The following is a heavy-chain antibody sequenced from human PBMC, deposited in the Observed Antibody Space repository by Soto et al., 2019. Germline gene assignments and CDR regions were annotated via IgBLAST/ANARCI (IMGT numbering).Heavy chain of an antibody. Sequence: SETLSLTCAVYGGSFSGYYWSWIRQPPGKGLEWIGEINHSGSTNYNPSLKSRVTISVDTSKNQFSLKLSSVTAADTAVYYCARENCSGGSCYPDYYYYYMDVWGKGTTVTVSS. CDR1: GGSFSGYY. V-gene: IGHV4-34*01. CDR2: INHSGST. J-gene: IGHJ6*03. CDR3: ARENCSGGSCYPDYYYYYMDV. D-gene: IGHD2-15*01.